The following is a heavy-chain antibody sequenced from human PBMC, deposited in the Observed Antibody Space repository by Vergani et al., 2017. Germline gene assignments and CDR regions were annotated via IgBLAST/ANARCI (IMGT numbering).Heavy chain of an antibody. Sequence: QVLLVQSGAEVKKPGASARVSCKTSGYTFTNYYIHWVRQAPGQGLEWMGIINPSGGSTTYAQQFQGRLTMTRDTSTSTVYMDLSNLRSEDTAVYYCARPHGDILLPDPRRLDYWGQGTLVTVSS. CDR3: ARPHGDILLPDPRRLDY. CDR2: INPSGGST. V-gene: IGHV1-46*03. D-gene: IGHD2/OR15-2a*01. CDR1: GYTFTNYY. J-gene: IGHJ4*02.